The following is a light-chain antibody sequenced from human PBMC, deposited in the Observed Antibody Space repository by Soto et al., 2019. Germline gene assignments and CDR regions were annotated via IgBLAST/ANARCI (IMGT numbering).Light chain of an antibody. CDR1: QSVSSN. Sequence: EIVMTQSPATLSVSPGERATLSCRASQSVSSNLAWYQQKPGQAPRLLIYGASTRAPGISARFSGSGSGTEFTLTTSSRQSEDVAVYYCQEYIQWPPGMFGPGTKVDNK. J-gene: IGKJ1*01. CDR2: GAS. CDR3: QEYIQWPPGM. V-gene: IGKV3-15*01.